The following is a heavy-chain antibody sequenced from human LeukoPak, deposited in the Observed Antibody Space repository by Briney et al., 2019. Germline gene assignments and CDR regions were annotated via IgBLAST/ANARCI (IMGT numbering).Heavy chain of an antibody. CDR1: GGSISSGSYY. D-gene: IGHD3-3*01. CDR2: IYTSGST. J-gene: IGHJ4*02. CDR3: ARGVLRSLEWLPTLDY. V-gene: IGHV4-61*02. Sequence: SQTLSLTCTVSGGSISSGSYYWSWIRQPAGKGLEWIGRIYTSGSTNYNPSLKSRVTISVDTSKNQFSLKLSSVTAADTAVYYCARGVLRSLEWLPTLDYWGQGTLVTVSS.